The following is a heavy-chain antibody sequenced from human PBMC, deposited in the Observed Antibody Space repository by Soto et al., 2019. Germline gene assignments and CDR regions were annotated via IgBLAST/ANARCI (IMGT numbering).Heavy chain of an antibody. CDR3: ARGTNYYDSSGYDY. J-gene: IGHJ4*02. D-gene: IGHD3-22*01. Sequence: PSETLSLTCTVSGGSISSGGYYWSWIRQHPGKGLEWIGYIYYSGSTYYNPSLKSRVTISVDTSKNQFSLKLSSVTAAGTAVYYCARGTNYYDSSGYDYWGQGTLVTVSS. V-gene: IGHV4-31*03. CDR1: GGSISSGGYY. CDR2: IYYSGST.